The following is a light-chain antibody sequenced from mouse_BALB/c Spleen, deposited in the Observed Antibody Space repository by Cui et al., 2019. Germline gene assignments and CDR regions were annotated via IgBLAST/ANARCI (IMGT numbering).Light chain of an antibody. CDR1: SSVSY. CDR3: QQWSSNPLT. J-gene: IGKJ5*01. Sequence: IALTQSPALMSASPGEKVTMTCSSSSSVSYMYWYQQKPRSSPKPWIYLTSNLASGVPARFSGSGSGTSYSLTISSMEAEDAATYYCQQWSSNPLTFGAGTKLELK. CDR2: LTS. V-gene: IGKV4-68*01.